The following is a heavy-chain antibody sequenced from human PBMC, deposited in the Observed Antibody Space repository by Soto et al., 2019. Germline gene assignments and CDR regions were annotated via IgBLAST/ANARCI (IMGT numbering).Heavy chain of an antibody. V-gene: IGHV4-59*08. J-gene: IGHJ6*03. CDR1: GGSISSYY. D-gene: IGHD3-16*01. CDR3: ARLSGGVYYDYIWGSYDDHQRYYYYMDV. Sequence: SETLSLTCTVSGGSISSYYWSWIRQPPGKGLEWIGYIYYSGSTNYNPSLKSRVTISIDTSKNQFSLKLSSVTAADTAVYYCARLSGGVYYDYIWGSYDDHQRYYYYMDVWGKGTTVTVSS. CDR2: IYYSGST.